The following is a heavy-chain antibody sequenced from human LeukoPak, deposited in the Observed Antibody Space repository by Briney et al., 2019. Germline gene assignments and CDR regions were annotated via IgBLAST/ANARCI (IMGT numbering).Heavy chain of an antibody. CDR1: GGSISSYQ. CDR2: IYDSGSA. V-gene: IGHV4-59*01. D-gene: IGHD4-23*01. Sequence: PSETLSLTCTVSGGSISSYQWSWIRQPPGKGLEWIGNIYDSGSANYNPSLKSRVVISVDTSKNQFSLNLTPVTAAHTAVYYCARVGVDYSGNVLKYFFDYWGQGTLVTVSS. CDR3: ARVGVDYSGNVLKYFFDY. J-gene: IGHJ4*02.